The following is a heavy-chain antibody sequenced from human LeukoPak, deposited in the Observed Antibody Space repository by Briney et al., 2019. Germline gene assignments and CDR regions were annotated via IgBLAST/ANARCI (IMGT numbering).Heavy chain of an antibody. J-gene: IGHJ4*02. D-gene: IGHD2-2*01. CDR3: ARANFLYCSSSTCLFDY. CDR2: FNPNVGDT. V-gene: IGHV1-2*06. CDR1: GYTFTDFD. Sequence: ASVKVSCNASGYTFTDFDMHSGRQAPGLGVEWWGRFNPNVGDTNYGQKFQGRVTMTRDTSISTAQMEVNRLRSDDTAVYYCARANFLYCSSSTCLFDYWGQGTLVTVSS.